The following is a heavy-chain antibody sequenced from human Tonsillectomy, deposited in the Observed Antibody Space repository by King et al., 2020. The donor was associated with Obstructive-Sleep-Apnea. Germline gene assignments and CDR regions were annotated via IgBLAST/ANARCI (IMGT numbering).Heavy chain of an antibody. CDR2: IYPGDSNP. D-gene: IGHD3-3*02. CDR1: GYSFSSYW. Sequence: QLVQSGAEVKKPGESLRISCKGSGYSFSSYWIGWVRQMPGKGPEWMGIIYPGDSNPIYSPSFQGQVTISADKSISTAYLQWSSLGASDTAMYYCARYIISNYNFYGMDVWGQGTTVTVSS. J-gene: IGHJ6*02. V-gene: IGHV5-51*01. CDR3: ARYIISNYNFYGMDV.